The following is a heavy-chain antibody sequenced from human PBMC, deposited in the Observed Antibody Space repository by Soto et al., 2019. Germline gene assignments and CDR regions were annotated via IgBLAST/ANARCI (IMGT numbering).Heavy chain of an antibody. CDR1: GYNFTSYY. D-gene: IGHD2-15*01. CDR3: ARGYCSGGSCYPNYYYYYYMDV. Sequence: GASVKVSCKASGYNFTSYYMHWVRQAPGQGLEWMGIIDPSGGSTSYAQKFQGRVSMTRDTSTSTVYMDLSSLRSEDTAVYYCARGYCSGGSCYPNYYYYYYMDVWGKGTTVTVSS. J-gene: IGHJ6*03. V-gene: IGHV1-46*03. CDR2: IDPSGGST.